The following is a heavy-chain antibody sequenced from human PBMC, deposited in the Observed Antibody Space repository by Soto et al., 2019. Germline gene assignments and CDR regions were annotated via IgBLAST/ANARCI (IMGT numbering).Heavy chain of an antibody. V-gene: IGHV3-74*01. CDR3: ERVLRGSWDGFAP. J-gene: IGHJ5*02. Sequence: SGGSLRLSCAASGFTFSSYWMHWVRQTPGKGLVWVSRISTDGDITTYADSVKGQFTISRDNAKNTVYLQMNSLRAEDTAVYYCERVLRGSWDGFAPGGQGTLVTVSS. CDR2: ISTDGDIT. CDR1: GFTFSSYW. D-gene: IGHD6-13*01.